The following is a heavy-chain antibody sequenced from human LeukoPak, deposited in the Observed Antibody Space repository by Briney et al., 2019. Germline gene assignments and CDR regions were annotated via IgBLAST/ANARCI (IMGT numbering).Heavy chain of an antibody. CDR2: ISGSGGST. CDR1: GFTFSSYA. CDR3: AKGTKMITMVRGVIIDY. J-gene: IGHJ4*02. Sequence: PGGSLRLSCAASGFTFSSYAMSWVRQAPGKGLEWVSAISGSGGSTYYADSVKGRFTISRDNSKNTLYLQMNSLRAEDTAVYYCAKGTKMITMVRGVIIDYWGQGTLVTVSS. V-gene: IGHV3-23*01. D-gene: IGHD3-10*01.